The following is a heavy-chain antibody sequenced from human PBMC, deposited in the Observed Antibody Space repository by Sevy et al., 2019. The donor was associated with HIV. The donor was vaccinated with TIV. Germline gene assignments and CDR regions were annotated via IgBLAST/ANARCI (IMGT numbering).Heavy chain of an antibody. CDR1: GFKFNDFA. D-gene: IGHD2-21*01. CDR3: AKDIGCGWGQGCYYSGMDV. Sequence: SLRLTCAASGFKFNDFAMHWVRRAPGKGLEWVSGLSWNSGNIDYEDSVKGRFTISRDNAKNSLYLQMNSLRTEDTALYYCAKDIGCGWGQGCYYSGMDVWGQGTTVTVSS. V-gene: IGHV3-9*01. CDR2: LSWNSGNI. J-gene: IGHJ6*02.